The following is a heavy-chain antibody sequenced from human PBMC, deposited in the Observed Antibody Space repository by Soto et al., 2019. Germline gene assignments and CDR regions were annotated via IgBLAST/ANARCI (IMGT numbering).Heavy chain of an antibody. D-gene: IGHD5-18*01. CDR3: ARDRRTAMVTGNFDY. CDR1: GYTFTSYA. CDR2: INAGNGNT. J-gene: IGHJ4*02. Sequence: QVQLVQSGAEEKKPGASVKVSCKASGYTFTSYAMHWVRQAPGQRLEWMGWINAGNGNTKYSQKFQGRVTITRDTSASTAYMELSSLRSEDTAVYYCARDRRTAMVTGNFDYWGQGTLVTVSS. V-gene: IGHV1-3*05.